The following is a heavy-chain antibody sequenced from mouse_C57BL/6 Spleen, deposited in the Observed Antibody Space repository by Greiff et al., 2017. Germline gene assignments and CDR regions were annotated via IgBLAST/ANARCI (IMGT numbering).Heavy chain of an antibody. CDR2: ISDGGSYT. D-gene: IGHD1-1*01. J-gene: IGHJ4*01. Sequence: EVHLVESGGGLVKPGGSLKLSCAASGFTFSSYAMSWVRQTPEKRLEWVATISDGGSYTYYPDNVKGRFTISRDNAKNNLYLQMSHLKSEDTAMYYCARDQGFITTVVARDYAMDYWGQGTSVTVSS. V-gene: IGHV5-4*01. CDR1: GFTFSSYA. CDR3: ARDQGFITTVVARDYAMDY.